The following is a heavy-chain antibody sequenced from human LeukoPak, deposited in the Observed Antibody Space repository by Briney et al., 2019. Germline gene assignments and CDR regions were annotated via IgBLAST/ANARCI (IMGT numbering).Heavy chain of an antibody. Sequence: PGGSLRLSCAASGFTFSSYAMSWVRQAPGKGLEWVSAISGSGGSTYYADSVKGRFTISRDNSKNTLYLQMNSLRAEDTAVYYCAKEERITMIVVAITSQAFDIWGQGTMVTVSS. V-gene: IGHV3-23*01. D-gene: IGHD3-22*01. CDR1: GFTFSSYA. CDR3: AKEERITMIVVAITSQAFDI. J-gene: IGHJ3*02. CDR2: ISGSGGST.